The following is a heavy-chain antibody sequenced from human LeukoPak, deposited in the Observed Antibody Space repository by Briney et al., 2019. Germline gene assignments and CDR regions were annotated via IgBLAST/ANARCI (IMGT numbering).Heavy chain of an antibody. CDR1: GFTFDDYA. CDR3: AKDVNYDSVWGSYSPGSGMDV. V-gene: IGHV3-9*01. Sequence: GGSLRLSCAASGFTFDDYAMHWIRQAPGKGLEWVSGISWNSGNIGYADSVKGRFTISRDNAKNSLYLQMNSLRAEDTALYYCAKDVNYDSVWGSYSPGSGMDVWGQGTTVTVSS. J-gene: IGHJ6*02. D-gene: IGHD3-16*01. CDR2: ISWNSGNI.